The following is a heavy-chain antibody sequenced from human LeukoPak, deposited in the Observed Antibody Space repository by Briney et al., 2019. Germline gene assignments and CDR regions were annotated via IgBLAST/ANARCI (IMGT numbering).Heavy chain of an antibody. Sequence: SVKVSCKSSGGTFSSYAISWVRQAPGQGLEWMGGIIPIFGTANYAQKVQGRVTITADKSTSTAYMELSSLRSEDTAVDYCARAVGLWLPQVDYWGQGTLVTVSS. D-gene: IGHD5-18*01. CDR2: IIPIFGTA. J-gene: IGHJ4*02. V-gene: IGHV1-69*06. CDR1: GGTFSSYA. CDR3: ARAVGLWLPQVDY.